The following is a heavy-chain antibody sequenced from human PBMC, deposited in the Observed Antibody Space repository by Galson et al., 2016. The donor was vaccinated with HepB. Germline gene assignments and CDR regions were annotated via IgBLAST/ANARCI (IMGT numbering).Heavy chain of an antibody. CDR1: GFTFGDPY. V-gene: IGHV3-11*01. CDR3: ARGHYEV. CDR2: ITGSGTVL. Sequence: SLRLSCAASGFTFGDPYMSWIRQAPGKGLEWISCITGSGTVLFYADSVKGRFTISRDNARNSLYLHLNSLRAEDTAVYYCARGHYEVWGQGTLVTVSS. J-gene: IGHJ4*02. D-gene: IGHD3-3*01.